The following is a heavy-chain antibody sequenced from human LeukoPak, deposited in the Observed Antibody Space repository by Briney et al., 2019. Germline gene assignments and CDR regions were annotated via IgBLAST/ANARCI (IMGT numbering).Heavy chain of an antibody. CDR2: IYYSGST. J-gene: IGHJ3*02. CDR1: GGSVSSGSYY. Sequence: IPSETLSLTCTVSGGSVSSGSYYWSWIRQPPGKGLEWIGYIYYSGSTNYNPSLKSRVTISVDTSKNQFSLKLNSVTAADTAVYYCASPYYDILTGYYDAFDIWGQGTMVTVSS. D-gene: IGHD3-9*01. CDR3: ASPYYDILTGYYDAFDI. V-gene: IGHV4-61*01.